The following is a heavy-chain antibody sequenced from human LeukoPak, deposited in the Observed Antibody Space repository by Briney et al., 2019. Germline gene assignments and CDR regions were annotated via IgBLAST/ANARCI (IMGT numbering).Heavy chain of an antibody. CDR3: ARVKGTYFDY. V-gene: IGHV3-48*01. D-gene: IGHD1-1*01. CDR1: GFPLSSYS. J-gene: IGHJ4*02. CDR2: ISASGANI. Sequence: PGGSLRLSCTVPGFPLSSYSMNWFRQAPGKGLEWVAYISASGANIYYVDSVVGRFTVSRDNPQSSLFLQMNSPRAEDTAVYYCARVKGTYFDYWGQGALVTVSS.